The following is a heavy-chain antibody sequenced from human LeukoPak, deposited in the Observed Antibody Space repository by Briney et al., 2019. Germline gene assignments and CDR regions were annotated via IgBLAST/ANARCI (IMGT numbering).Heavy chain of an antibody. CDR1: GGSFSGYY. D-gene: IGHD3-10*01. Sequence: SGTLSLTCAVYGGSFSGYYGSWIRQPPGKGLECRGEINHSGSTNYNPSRKTRATISVDTSTNQLSLNLRAVTAADTAVYYCARRTMVRGVIKNWFDPWGQGTLVTVSS. J-gene: IGHJ5*02. CDR2: INHSGST. V-gene: IGHV4-34*01. CDR3: ARRTMVRGVIKNWFDP.